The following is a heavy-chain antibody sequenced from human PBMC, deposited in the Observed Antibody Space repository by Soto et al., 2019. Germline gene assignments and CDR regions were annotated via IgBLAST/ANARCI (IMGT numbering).Heavy chain of an antibody. CDR3: ARILGDIVVVPAASRDY. CDR1: GYSFTSYW. D-gene: IGHD2-2*01. CDR2: IDPSDSYT. J-gene: IGHJ4*02. V-gene: IGHV5-10-1*01. Sequence: GESLKISCKGSGYSFTSYWISWVRQMPGKGLEWMGRIDPSDSYTNYSPSFQGHVTISADKSISTAYLQWSSLKASDTAMYYCARILGDIVVVPAASRDYWGQGTLVTVS.